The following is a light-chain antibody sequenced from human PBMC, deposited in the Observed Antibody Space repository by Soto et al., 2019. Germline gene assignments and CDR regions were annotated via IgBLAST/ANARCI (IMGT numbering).Light chain of an antibody. CDR1: QGISRK. J-gene: IGKJ4*01. V-gene: IGKV3-15*01. Sequence: IVMTQSPATLSVAPGERVTFSCRASQGISRKVAWYQHKPGQAPRLLISGASTGATGIPARFSGSGSGTEFTLTISSLHSEDCAIYYCQQYHTRPITFGGGTKVETK. CDR2: GAS. CDR3: QQYHTRPIT.